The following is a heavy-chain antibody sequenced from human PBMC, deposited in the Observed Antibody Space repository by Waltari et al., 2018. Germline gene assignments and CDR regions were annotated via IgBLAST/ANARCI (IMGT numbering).Heavy chain of an antibody. J-gene: IGHJ4*02. Sequence: QVQLQESGPGLVKPSETLSLTCTVSGGSISSYYWSWIRQPPGKGLEWIGYIYYSGSTNYNPSLKSRVTISVDTSKNQFSLKLSSVTAADMAVYYCARALMITFGGVIVDGFDYWGQGTLVTVSS. CDR2: IYYSGST. CDR1: GGSISSYY. V-gene: IGHV4-59*01. D-gene: IGHD3-16*02. CDR3: ARALMITFGGVIVDGFDY.